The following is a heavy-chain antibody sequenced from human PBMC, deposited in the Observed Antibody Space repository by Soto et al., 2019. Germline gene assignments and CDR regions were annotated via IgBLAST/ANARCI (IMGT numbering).Heavy chain of an antibody. J-gene: IGHJ5*02. CDR1: GGSFSAYY. D-gene: IGHD1-26*01. Sequence: SETLSLTCAVYGGSFSAYYWGWIRQPPGKGLEWIGEINHSASTNYNPSLKSRVTISVDRSKNQFSLKLSSVTAADTAVYYCASRPSGSGFDPWGQGTLVTVSS. V-gene: IGHV4-34*01. CDR3: ASRPSGSGFDP. CDR2: INHSAST.